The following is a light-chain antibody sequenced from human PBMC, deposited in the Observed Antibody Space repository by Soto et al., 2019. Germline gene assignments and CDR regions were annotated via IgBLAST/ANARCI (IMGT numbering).Light chain of an antibody. CDR3: QQYNNWWT. V-gene: IGKV3-15*01. Sequence: IVMTQSPATLSVSPGERATLSCRASQSVSSNLAWYQQKPGQAPRLLIYGASMRATAIPVRFSGSGSGTEFTLTISSLQSEDFAVYYCQQYNNWWTFGQGTKVEIK. CDR1: QSVSSN. J-gene: IGKJ1*01. CDR2: GAS.